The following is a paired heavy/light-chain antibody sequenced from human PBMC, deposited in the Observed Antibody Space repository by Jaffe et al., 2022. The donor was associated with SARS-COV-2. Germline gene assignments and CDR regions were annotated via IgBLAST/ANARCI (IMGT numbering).Heavy chain of an antibody. CDR2: INTNTGKP. CDR1: GYTFSRFA. V-gene: IGHV7-4-1*02. J-gene: IGHJ2*01. D-gene: IGHD7-27*01. Sequence: QVQLVQSGSELRNPGASVKVSCKASGYTFSRFALHWVRQAPGQGLEWMGWINTNTGKPTYAQAFTGRFVFSLDTSVTTTYLQISILKAEDTAVYYCARDSGWYFDLWGRGTLVAVSS. CDR3: ARDSGWYFDL.
Light chain of an antibody. CDR1: SNDVGGYNY. J-gene: IGLJ2*01. V-gene: IGLV2-14*03. CDR3: SSSTSSSTLL. CDR2: DVT. Sequence: SALTQPASVSGSPGQSITISCTGTSNDVGGYNYVSWYQQHPGKAPKLMIYDVTDRPPGVSNRFSGSKSGNTASLTISGLQAEDEADYYCSSSTSSSTLLFGGGTKLTVL.